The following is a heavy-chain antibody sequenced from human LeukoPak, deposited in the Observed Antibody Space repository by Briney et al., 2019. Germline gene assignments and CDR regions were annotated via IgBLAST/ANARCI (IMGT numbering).Heavy chain of an antibody. CDR2: IYSDGTT. CDR3: ARGLEYGSGPVDH. V-gene: IGHV3-53*01. J-gene: IGHJ4*02. D-gene: IGHD3-10*01. Sequence: GGSLRLSCAASGFTVSTNYMTWVRQAPGKGLEWVSVIYSDGTTYYADSVKGRFTISRDNSKNTVYLQMNSLRAEDTAVYYCARGLEYGSGPVDHWGQGTLVTLSS. CDR1: GFTVSTNY.